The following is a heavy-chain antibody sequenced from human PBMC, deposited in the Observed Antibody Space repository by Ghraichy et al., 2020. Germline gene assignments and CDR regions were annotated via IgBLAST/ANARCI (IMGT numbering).Heavy chain of an antibody. V-gene: IGHV3-9*01. J-gene: IGHJ6*02. CDR1: GFTFDDYA. D-gene: IGHD3-10*01. CDR2: ISWNSGSI. CDR3: AKDIGYDSLPQTGTKYYYGSDSRIRWGYYGMDV. Sequence: SLNISCAASGFTFDDYAMHWVRQAPGKGLEWVSGISWNSGSIGYADSVKGRFTISRDNAKNSLYLQMNSLRAEDTALYYCAKDIGYDSLPQTGTKYYYGSDSRIRWGYYGMDVWGQGTTVTVSS.